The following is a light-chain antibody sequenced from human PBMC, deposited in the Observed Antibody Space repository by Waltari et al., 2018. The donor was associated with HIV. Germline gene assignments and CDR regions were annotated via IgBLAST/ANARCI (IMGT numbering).Light chain of an antibody. CDR1: SNDIGPYNY. V-gene: IGLV2-8*01. CDR3: TPYAGSNNLVV. J-gene: IGLJ7*01. CDR2: EVN. Sequence: QSALTQPPAASGSPGQSVTISCTGTSNDIGPYNYVSCYQQHPDRVPRLIIFEVNNRPEGVPDRVSGSKSGNTASLTVSGLQAEDEPDYYCTPYAGSNNLVVFGGGTQLTVL.